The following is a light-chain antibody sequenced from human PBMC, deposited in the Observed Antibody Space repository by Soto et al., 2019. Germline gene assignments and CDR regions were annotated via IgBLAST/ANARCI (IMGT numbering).Light chain of an antibody. CDR1: SSDVGGYNY. J-gene: IGLJ2*01. V-gene: IGLV2-14*01. CDR3: SSYTSSSTYVV. CDR2: EVS. Sequence: QSVLTQPASVSGSPGQSITISCTGTSSDVGGYNYVSWYQQHPGKALKLMIYEVSNRPSGVSNRFSGSKSGNTASLTISGLQGDDAADYYCSSYTSSSTYVVFGGGTKVTVL.